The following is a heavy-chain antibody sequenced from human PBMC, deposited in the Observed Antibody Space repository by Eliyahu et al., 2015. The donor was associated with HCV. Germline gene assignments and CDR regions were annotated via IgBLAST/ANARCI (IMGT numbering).Heavy chain of an antibody. J-gene: IGHJ3*02. Sequence: QVQLVQSGAEVKKPGASVKVSCKASGYTFTSXGISWVGQAPGQGLEWMGWISAYNGKTNYAQKLQGRVTMTTDTSTSTAYMELRSLRSDDTAVYYCARDGWYGGTNGVRKFDIWGQGTMVTVSS. CDR1: GYTFTSXG. CDR2: ISAYNGKT. V-gene: IGHV1-18*04. CDR3: ARDGWYGGTNGVRKFDI. D-gene: IGHD2-8*01.